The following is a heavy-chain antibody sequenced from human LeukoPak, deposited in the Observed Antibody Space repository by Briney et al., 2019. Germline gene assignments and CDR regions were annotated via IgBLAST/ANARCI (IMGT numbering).Heavy chain of an antibody. CDR1: GYTFTSYY. D-gene: IGHD6-19*01. CDR2: INPSGGST. Sequence: ASVKVSCKASGYTFTSYYMHWVRQAPGQGLEWMGIINPSGGSTSYAHKFQGRVTMTRDMSTSTVYMEMSSLRSEDTAVYYCAREMGGWYFPYYYYYMDVWGKGTTVTVSS. CDR3: AREMGGWYFPYYYYYMDV. V-gene: IGHV1-46*01. J-gene: IGHJ6*03.